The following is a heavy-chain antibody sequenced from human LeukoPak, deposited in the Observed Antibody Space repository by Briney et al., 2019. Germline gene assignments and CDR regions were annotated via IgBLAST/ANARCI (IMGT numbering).Heavy chain of an antibody. Sequence: SVKVSCKASGYTFTSYYMHWVRQAPGQGLEWMGGIIPIFGTANYAQRFQGRVTITADESTTTAYMEVSSLRSEDTAVYYCARGEVPPHYFDSWGQGTLVTVSS. V-gene: IGHV1-69*13. CDR3: ARGEVPPHYFDS. J-gene: IGHJ4*02. CDR1: GYTFTSYY. CDR2: IIPIFGTA.